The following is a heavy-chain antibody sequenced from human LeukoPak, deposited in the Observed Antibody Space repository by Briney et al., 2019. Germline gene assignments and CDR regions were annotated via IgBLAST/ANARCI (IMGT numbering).Heavy chain of an antibody. CDR3: AREPKSLGDLFFIDY. D-gene: IGHD3-16*01. V-gene: IGHV1-18*01. Sequence: ASVKVSCKASGFDFTSYGISWVRQAPGQGLEWMGWINAYNGNTDYAQKLQGRVTMTTDTSASTAYMELRSLTSDDTAVYYCAREPKSLGDLFFIDYWGQGTLATVSS. J-gene: IGHJ4*02. CDR2: INAYNGNT. CDR1: GFDFTSYG.